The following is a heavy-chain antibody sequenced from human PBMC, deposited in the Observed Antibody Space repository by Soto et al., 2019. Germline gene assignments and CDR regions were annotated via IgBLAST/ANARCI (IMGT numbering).Heavy chain of an antibody. D-gene: IGHD6-6*01. CDR1: GYTFTGYY. CDR2: INPNSGGT. V-gene: IGHV1-2*04. CDR3: SRGLYSSSAGAWFHP. J-gene: IGHJ5*02. Sequence: ASVKVSCKGSGYTFTGYYMHWVRQAPGQGLEWMGWINPNSGGTNYAQKFQGWVTMTRDTSISTAYMELSRLRSDDTAVYYCSRGLYSSSAGAWFHPWAQGSLVTVSS.